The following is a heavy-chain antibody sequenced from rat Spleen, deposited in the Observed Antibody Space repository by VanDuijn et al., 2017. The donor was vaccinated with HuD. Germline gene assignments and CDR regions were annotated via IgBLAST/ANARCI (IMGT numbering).Heavy chain of an antibody. CDR3: ARSDFSSPYYFDY. D-gene: IGHD1-8*01. J-gene: IGHJ2*01. CDR2: IWGNGDT. Sequence: QVQLTESGPGLVQPSQALSLTCTVSGLSLTSNSVSWIRQPPGKGLDWMGVIWGNGDTNYNSALKSRLSISRDTSKSQLFLKMNNLQTEDTAMYCCARSDFSSPYYFDYWGQGVMVTVSS. CDR1: GLSLTSNS. V-gene: IGHV2-47*01.